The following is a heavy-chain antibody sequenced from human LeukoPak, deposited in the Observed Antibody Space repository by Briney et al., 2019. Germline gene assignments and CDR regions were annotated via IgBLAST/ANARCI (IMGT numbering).Heavy chain of an antibody. CDR3: AKGGKWDVTPFDY. CDR2: ISGGGGST. CDR1: GFSFSSYA. Sequence: PGGSLRLSCAASGFSFSSYAMSWVRQAPGKGLKWVSTISGGGGSTYYADSVKGRFTISRDNSKNTLYLQVNSLRAEDTAVYYCAKGGKWDVTPFDYWGQGTLVTVSS. J-gene: IGHJ4*02. D-gene: IGHD1-26*01. V-gene: IGHV3-23*01.